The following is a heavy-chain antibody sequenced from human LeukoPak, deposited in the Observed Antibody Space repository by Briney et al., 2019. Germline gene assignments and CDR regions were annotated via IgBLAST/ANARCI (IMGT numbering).Heavy chain of an antibody. CDR3: VRVSLSPLLPIDY. CDR1: GYTFTAYY. V-gene: IGHV1-2*02. CDR2: INSNSGDT. Sequence: GASVKVSCKASGYTFTAYYLHWVRQAPGQGLEWMGWINSNSGDTNSAQKFQGRATLTRDTSITTAYMEMSSLSSDDTAVYYCVRVSLSPLLPIDYWGQGTLVTVSS. D-gene: IGHD2-15*01. J-gene: IGHJ4*02.